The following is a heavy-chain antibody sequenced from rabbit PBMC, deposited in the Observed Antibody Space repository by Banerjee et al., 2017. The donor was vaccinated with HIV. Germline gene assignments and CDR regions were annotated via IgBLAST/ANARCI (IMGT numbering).Heavy chain of an antibody. CDR3: ARDTGSGHYIDAYFDL. J-gene: IGHJ4*01. D-gene: IGHD1-1*01. CDR2: IDPLFGST. Sequence: QLVESGGGLVQPGGSLRLSCKASGFDFSDYGVTWVRQAPGKGLEWIGYIDPLFGSTYYANSVKGRFTFSRDNAQNTVFLQMTSLTVADTATYFCARDTGSGHYIDAYFDLWGPGTLVTVS. CDR1: GFDFSDYG. V-gene: IGHV1S47*01.